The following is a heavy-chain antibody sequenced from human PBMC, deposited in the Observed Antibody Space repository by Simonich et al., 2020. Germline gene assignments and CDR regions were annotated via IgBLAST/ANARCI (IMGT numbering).Heavy chain of an antibody. Sequence: QVQLVQSGAEVKKPGASVKVSCKASGYTFTSYGISWVRQAPGQGLEGLGMISGYKCNTNDAQKLQGRVTMTTDTSTSKAYMELRSLRSDDTAVYYGARASRGTWWYYYFDYWGQGTLVTVSS. V-gene: IGHV1-18*01. CDR1: GYTFTSYG. CDR2: ISGYKCNT. CDR3: ARASRGTWWYYYFDY. D-gene: IGHD2-15*01. J-gene: IGHJ4*02.